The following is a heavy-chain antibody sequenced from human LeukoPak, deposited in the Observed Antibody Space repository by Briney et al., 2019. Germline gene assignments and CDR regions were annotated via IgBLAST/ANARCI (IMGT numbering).Heavy chain of an antibody. CDR1: GSTFSSCA. D-gene: IGHD1-26*01. V-gene: IGHV3-23*01. CDR2: ISGSGATT. Sequence: GGSLRLSCAASGSTFSSCAMTWVRQAPGKGLEWVSSISGSGATTYYADSVKGRFTISRDNSNNTVYLQMNSLRAEDTAVYYCAKDQSRVGASDPFDSWGQGMQVGVSS. J-gene: IGHJ4*02. CDR3: AKDQSRVGASDPFDS.